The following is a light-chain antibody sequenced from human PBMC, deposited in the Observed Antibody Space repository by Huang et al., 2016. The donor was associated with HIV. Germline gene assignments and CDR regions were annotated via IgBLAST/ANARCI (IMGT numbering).Light chain of an antibody. CDR2: DAS. Sequence: IQLTQSPSSLSASIGDRVTITCRASHGINTSLTWHHQKPGKAPNPLVFDASSLRRGVPSRFSGSRSGTVFTRSISSLQPKDFATYFCQQLRSYPRTFGGGTKVEIK. CDR1: HGINTS. J-gene: IGKJ4*01. CDR3: QQLRSYPRT. V-gene: IGKV1-9*01.